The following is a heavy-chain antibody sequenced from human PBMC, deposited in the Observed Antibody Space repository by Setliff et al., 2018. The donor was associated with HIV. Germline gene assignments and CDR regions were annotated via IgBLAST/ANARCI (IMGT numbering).Heavy chain of an antibody. V-gene: IGHV1-18*04. D-gene: IGHD2-21*02. Sequence: GASVKFSCKASGYDFSSYSMMWVRQTPGQGLEWLGWISGLTGEVRLAKEFQGRVTLTTSAYTAYMELKSLRSEDRGVYYCARGGLGFLDWCLPDSWGQGTLVTVSS. CDR1: GYDFSSYS. CDR2: ISGLTGEV. CDR3: ARGGLGFLDWCLPDS. J-gene: IGHJ4*02.